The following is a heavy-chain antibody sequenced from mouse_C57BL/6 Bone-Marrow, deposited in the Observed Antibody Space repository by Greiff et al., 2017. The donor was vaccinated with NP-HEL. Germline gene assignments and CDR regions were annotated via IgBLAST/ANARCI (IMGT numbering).Heavy chain of an antibody. CDR3: ARGYYGSSSFYFDY. V-gene: IGHV1-54*01. D-gene: IGHD1-1*01. Sequence: QVQLKESGAELVRPGTSVKVSCKASGYAFTNYLIEWVKQRPGQGLEWIGVINPGSGGTNYNEKFKGKATLTADKSSSTAYMQLSSLTSEDSAVYFCARGYYGSSSFYFDYWGQGTTLTVSS. CDR2: INPGSGGT. J-gene: IGHJ2*01. CDR1: GYAFTNYL.